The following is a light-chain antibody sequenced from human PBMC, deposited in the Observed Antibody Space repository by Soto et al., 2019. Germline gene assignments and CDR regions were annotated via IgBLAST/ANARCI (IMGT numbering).Light chain of an antibody. V-gene: IGKV1-5*01. CDR2: DAS. CDR1: QSLNSW. Sequence: DIQMTQSPSTLSASVGDRVTITCRASQSLNSWLAWYQQTPGKAPKVLISDASRLETGVPSRFSGSGYGTDFTLTITSLQTDDFGTYHCQQYDVHPKTFGQGTKVDIK. CDR3: QQYDVHPKT. J-gene: IGKJ1*01.